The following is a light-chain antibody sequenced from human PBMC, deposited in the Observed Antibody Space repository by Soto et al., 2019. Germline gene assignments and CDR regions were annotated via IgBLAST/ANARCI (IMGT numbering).Light chain of an antibody. Sequence: QSALTQPASVSGSPGQSITISCTGTSSDVGAYNYVSWYQQYPGQAPKLMIYEVTNRPSGVSNRFSGSKSGNTASLTISGLQAEDEADYYCSSYTSSSTWVFGGGTQLTVL. CDR1: SSDVGAYNY. V-gene: IGLV2-14*01. CDR2: EVT. CDR3: SSYTSSSTWV. J-gene: IGLJ3*02.